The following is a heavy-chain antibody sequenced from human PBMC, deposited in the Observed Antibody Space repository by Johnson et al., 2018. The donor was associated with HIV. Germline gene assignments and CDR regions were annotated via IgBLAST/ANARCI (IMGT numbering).Heavy chain of an antibody. J-gene: IGHJ3*02. V-gene: IGHV3-30*02. CDR1: GFTFSSYG. Sequence: QVQLVESGGGVVQPGGSLRLSCAASGFTFSSYGMHWVRQAPGKGLEWVAFIRYDGSNKYYADSVKGRFTISRDNYKNTLFLQMNSLRAEDTAVYYCWGYSTSSNASFDIWGQGTMVTVSS. CDR2: IRYDGSNK. CDR3: WGYSTSSNASFDI. D-gene: IGHD6-6*01.